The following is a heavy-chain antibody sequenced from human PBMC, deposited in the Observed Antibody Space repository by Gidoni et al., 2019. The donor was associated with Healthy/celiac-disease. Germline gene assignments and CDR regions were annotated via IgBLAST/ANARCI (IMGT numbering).Heavy chain of an antibody. D-gene: IGHD3-10*01. J-gene: IGHJ4*02. Sequence: QVQLVQSGAEVKKPGSSVQVSCKASGGTFSSYAISWVRQAPGPGLEWMGGIIPIFGTANYAQKFQGRVTITADKSTSTAYMELSSLRSEDTAVYYCARESGWGSGSYVSNYFDYWGQGTLVTVSS. CDR1: GGTFSSYA. V-gene: IGHV1-69*06. CDR3: ARESGWGSGSYVSNYFDY. CDR2: IIPIFGTA.